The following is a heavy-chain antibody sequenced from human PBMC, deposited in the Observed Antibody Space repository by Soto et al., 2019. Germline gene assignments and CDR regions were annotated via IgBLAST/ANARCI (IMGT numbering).Heavy chain of an antibody. J-gene: IGHJ6*03. CDR1: GGTFSSYT. D-gene: IGHD6-6*01. Sequence: ASVKVSCKASGGTFSSYTISWVRQAPGQGLEWMGRIIPILGIANYAQKFQGRVTITADKSTSTAYMELSSLRSEDTAVYYCASQAARPGGGYYYYMDVWGKGTTVTVSS. V-gene: IGHV1-69*02. CDR3: ASQAARPGGGYYYYMDV. CDR2: IIPILGIA.